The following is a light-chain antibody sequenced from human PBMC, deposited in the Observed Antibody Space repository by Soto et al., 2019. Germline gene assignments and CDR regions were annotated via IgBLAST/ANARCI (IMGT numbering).Light chain of an antibody. CDR1: SSDVGGYNY. CDR3: SSYAGSNNYV. J-gene: IGLJ1*01. CDR2: DVN. V-gene: IGLV2-8*01. Sequence: ALTQPPSASGSPGQSVTISCTGTSSDVGGYNYVSWYQHRPGTDPKRMIYDVNKRPSGVPDSFCGSKSGNTASLPVSGLQAEDEADYYCSSYAGSNNYVYGTGTKVTVL.